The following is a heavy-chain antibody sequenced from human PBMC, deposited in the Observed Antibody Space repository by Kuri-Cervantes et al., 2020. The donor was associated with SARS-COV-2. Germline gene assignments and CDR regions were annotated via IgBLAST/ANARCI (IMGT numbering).Heavy chain of an antibody. CDR1: GFTFSSYG. CDR2: IRYDGSNK. Sequence: GESLKISCAASGFTFSSYGMHWVRQAPGKGLEWVAFIRYDGSNKYYADSVKGRFTISRDNSKNTLYLQMNSLRAEDTAVYYCARGTLLGRMLDYFDYWGQGTLVTVSS. J-gene: IGHJ4*02. D-gene: IGHD1-26*01. CDR3: ARGTLLGRMLDYFDY. V-gene: IGHV3-30*02.